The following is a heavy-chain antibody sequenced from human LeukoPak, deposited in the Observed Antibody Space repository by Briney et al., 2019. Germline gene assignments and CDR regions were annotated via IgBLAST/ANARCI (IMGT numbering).Heavy chain of an antibody. CDR2: INPSGGNT. V-gene: IGHV1-46*01. D-gene: IGHD3-22*01. CDR1: GYTFTRYY. J-gene: IGHJ4*02. Sequence: ASVKVSCKASGYTFTRYYMHWVRQAPGQGLEWMGIINPSGGNTNYAQKFQGRVTMTRDMSTSTVYMELSSLRSEDTAVYYCARERSSGYNDAFDIWGQGTQVTVSS. CDR3: ARERSSGYNDAFDI.